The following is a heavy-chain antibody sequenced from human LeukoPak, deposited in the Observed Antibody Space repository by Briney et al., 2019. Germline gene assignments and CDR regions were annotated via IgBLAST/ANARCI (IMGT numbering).Heavy chain of an antibody. CDR3: AREGHSSSFNYYYYYMDV. CDR1: GGSISSSSYY. D-gene: IGHD6-6*01. CDR2: INHSGST. V-gene: IGHV4-39*07. J-gene: IGHJ6*03. Sequence: SETLSLTCTVSGGSISSSSYYWGWIRQPPGKGLEWIGEINHSGSTNYNPSLKSRVTISVDTSRNQFSLKLSSVTAADTAVYYCAREGHSSSFNYYYYYMDVWGKGTTVTVSS.